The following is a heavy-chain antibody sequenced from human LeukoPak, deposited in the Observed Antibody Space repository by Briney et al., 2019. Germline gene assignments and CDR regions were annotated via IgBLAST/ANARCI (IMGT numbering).Heavy chain of an antibody. CDR2: ISSNGGST. Sequence: PGGSLRLSCTASGFTFSTYAMHWVRQAPGKGLEYLSAISSNGGSTYYANSVKGRFTISRDNSKNTLYLQMGSLRAEDMAVYYCARDVGASPRTLDYWGQGTLVTVSS. CDR1: GFTFSTYA. V-gene: IGHV3-64*01. CDR3: ARDVGASPRTLDY. J-gene: IGHJ4*02. D-gene: IGHD1-26*01.